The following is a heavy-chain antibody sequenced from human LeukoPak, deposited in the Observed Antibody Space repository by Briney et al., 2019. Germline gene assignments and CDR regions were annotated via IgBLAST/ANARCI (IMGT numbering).Heavy chain of an antibody. CDR2: TWDDGISR. J-gene: IGHJ4*02. D-gene: IGHD2-2*01. Sequence: QAGGSLRLSCAASRFPFSTYGMHWVRQAPGKGLEWVAVTWDDGISRTYADSVKGRSTISRDNSHNTLYLEMNSLRAEDTAVYYCGVLPAATMLRDYWGQGTLVTVSS. CDR1: RFPFSTYG. V-gene: IGHV3-33*01. CDR3: GVLPAATMLRDY.